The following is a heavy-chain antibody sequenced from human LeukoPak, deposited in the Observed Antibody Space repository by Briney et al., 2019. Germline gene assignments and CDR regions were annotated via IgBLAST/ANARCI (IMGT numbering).Heavy chain of an antibody. CDR1: GGSISSYY. V-gene: IGHV4-34*01. CDR2: INHSGST. J-gene: IGHJ1*01. Sequence: SETLSLTSTVSGGSISSYYWSWIRQPPGKGLEWIGEINHSGSTNYNPSLKSRVTISVDTSKNQFSPKLSSVTAADTAVYYCARGPPYSSSWYRYFQHWGQGTLVTVSS. D-gene: IGHD6-13*01. CDR3: ARGPPYSSSWYRYFQH.